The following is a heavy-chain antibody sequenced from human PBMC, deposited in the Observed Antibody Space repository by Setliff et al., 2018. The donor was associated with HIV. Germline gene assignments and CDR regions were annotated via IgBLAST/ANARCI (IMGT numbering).Heavy chain of an antibody. CDR2: INPESGGT. CDR1: GYTFTGFY. D-gene: IGHD1-1*01. CDR3: TRGGRVPGHWYFDL. J-gene: IGHJ2*01. Sequence: ASVKVSCKPSGYTFTGFYIHWVRQAPGQGLEWMGWINPESGGTSYAQKFQGRVTMTTDTSITTAFMELYNLTPDDTAVYYCTRGGRVPGHWYFDLWGRGALGTVS. V-gene: IGHV1-2*02.